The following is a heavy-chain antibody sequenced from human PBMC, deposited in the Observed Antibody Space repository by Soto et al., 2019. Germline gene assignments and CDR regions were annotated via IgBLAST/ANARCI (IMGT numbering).Heavy chain of an antibody. CDR3: ARHAVHSSGFTGY. CDR1: GGSISSSSYY. Sequence: QLQLQESGPGLVKPSETLSLTCTVSGGSISSSSYYWGWIRQPPGKGLEWIGSIYYSGSTYYNPSLKSRVTISVDTSKNQFPLKLSSVTAADTAVYYCARHAVHSSGFTGYWGQGTLVTVSS. J-gene: IGHJ4*02. D-gene: IGHD6-19*01. CDR2: IYYSGST. V-gene: IGHV4-39*01.